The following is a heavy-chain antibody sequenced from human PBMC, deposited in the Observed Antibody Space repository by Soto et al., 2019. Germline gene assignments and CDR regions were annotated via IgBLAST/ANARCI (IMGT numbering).Heavy chain of an antibody. D-gene: IGHD6-13*01. V-gene: IGHV4-34*01. CDR3: AREVAAVGYYYYYGMDV. Sequence: SETLSLTCAVYGGSFSGYYWSWIRQPPGKGLEWIGEINHSGSTNYNPSLKSRVTLSVDTSKNQFSLKLSSVTAADTAVYYCAREVAAVGYYYYYGMDVWGQGTTVTVSS. CDR1: GGSFSGYY. J-gene: IGHJ6*02. CDR2: INHSGST.